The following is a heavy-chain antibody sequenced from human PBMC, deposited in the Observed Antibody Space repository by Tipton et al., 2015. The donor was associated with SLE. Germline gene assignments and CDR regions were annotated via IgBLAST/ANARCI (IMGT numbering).Heavy chain of an antibody. D-gene: IGHD6-19*01. J-gene: IGHJ5*02. CDR2: INHSGST. Sequence: TLSLTCAVYGGSFSGYYWGWIRQPPGKGLEWIGEINHSGSTNYNTSLKSRVTISVDTSKNQFSLKLSSVTAADTAVYYCARAQWLVRWFDPWGQGNLVTVSS. CDR3: ARAQWLVRWFDP. CDR1: GGSFSGYY. V-gene: IGHV4-34*01.